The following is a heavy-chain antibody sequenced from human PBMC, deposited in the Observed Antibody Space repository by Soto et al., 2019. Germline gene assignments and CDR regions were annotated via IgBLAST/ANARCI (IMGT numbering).Heavy chain of an antibody. J-gene: IGHJ4*02. V-gene: IGHV3-30*18. CDR1: GFTFSSYG. D-gene: IGHD3-22*01. CDR2: ISYDGSNK. Sequence: GGSLRLSCAASGFTFSSYGMHWVRQAPGKGLEWVAVISYDGSNKYYADSVKGRFTISRDNSKNTLYLQMNSLRAEDTAVYYCAKEIHLKYYYDSSGRLFDYWGQGTLVTVSS. CDR3: AKEIHLKYYYDSSGRLFDY.